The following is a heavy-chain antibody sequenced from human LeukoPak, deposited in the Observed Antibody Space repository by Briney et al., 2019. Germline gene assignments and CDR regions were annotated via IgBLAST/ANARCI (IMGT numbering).Heavy chain of an antibody. V-gene: IGHV3-23*01. CDR2: ISGSGGST. J-gene: IGHJ4*02. CDR3: AKGPYAGVYYFDY. Sequence: GGSLRLSCAASGFTFSSYAMSWVRQAPGKGLEWVSAISGSGGSTYYADSVKGRFTISRDNSKNTLYLQMKSLRAEDTAVYYCAKGPYAGVYYFDYWGQGTLVTVSS. D-gene: IGHD2-2*01. CDR1: GFTFSSYA.